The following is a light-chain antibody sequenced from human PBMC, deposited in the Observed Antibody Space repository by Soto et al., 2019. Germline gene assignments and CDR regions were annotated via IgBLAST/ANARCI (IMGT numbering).Light chain of an antibody. J-gene: IGKJ4*01. CDR3: KKYDILKLT. V-gene: IGKV1-33*01. CDR2: NVS. CDR1: QDIKNY. Sequence: DIQMPQSPYSLSASVGDRVTITCQASQDIKNYLNCYQQKSGKAPKLLINNVSDWKTGVPSRFSRSGSGTHITLTINSMQPKDIATNYCKKYDILKLTCGGRTKEESK.